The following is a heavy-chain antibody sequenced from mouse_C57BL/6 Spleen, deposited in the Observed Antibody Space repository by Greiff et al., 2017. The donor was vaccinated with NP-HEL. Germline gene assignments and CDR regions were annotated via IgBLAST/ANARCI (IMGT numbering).Heavy chain of an antibody. D-gene: IGHD1-2*01. V-gene: IGHV1-39*01. CDR3: AREDYGNPFDY. Sequence: VHVKQSGPELVKPGASVKISCKASGYSFTDYNMNWVKQSHGKSLEWIGVINPNYGTTSYNQKFKGKATLTVDQSSSTAYMQLSSLTSEDSAVYYCAREDYGNPFDYWGQGTTLTVFS. CDR1: GYSFTDYN. J-gene: IGHJ2*01. CDR2: INPNYGTT.